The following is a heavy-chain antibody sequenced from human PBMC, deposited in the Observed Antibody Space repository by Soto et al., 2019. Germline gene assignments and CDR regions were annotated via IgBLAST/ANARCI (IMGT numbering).Heavy chain of an antibody. CDR3: ARDLWVEPELYYYGMDV. CDR1: GDSISSADYY. D-gene: IGHD1-1*01. CDR2: IFYSGTT. J-gene: IGHJ6*02. Sequence: SETLSLTCSVSGDSISSADYYWSWIRQTPGKGLEWIGHIFYSGTTYYNPSLKSRLTISVDTSKNHFSLRLTSVTAADTAVYYCARDLWVEPELYYYGMDVWGQGTTVTVSS. V-gene: IGHV4-30-4*01.